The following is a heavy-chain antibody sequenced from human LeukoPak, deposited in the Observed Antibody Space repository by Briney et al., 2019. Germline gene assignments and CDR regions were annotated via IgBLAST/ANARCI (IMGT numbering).Heavy chain of an antibody. V-gene: IGHV4-59*01. CDR1: GGSISSYY. J-gene: IGHJ6*03. CDR3: ARTTEGYCSSTRCYGFSYYYMDV. CDR2: IYYSGST. Sequence: SETLSLTCTVSGGSISSYYWSWIRQPPGKGLEWIGYIYYSGSTKYNPSLKSRVTISVDTSKNQFSLKLSSVTAADTAVYYCARTTEGYCSSTRCYGFSYYYMDVWGKGTTVTISS. D-gene: IGHD2-2*01.